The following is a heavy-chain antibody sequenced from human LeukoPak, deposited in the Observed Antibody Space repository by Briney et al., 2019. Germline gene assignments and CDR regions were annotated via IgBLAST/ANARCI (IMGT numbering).Heavy chain of an antibody. V-gene: IGHV3-21*01. J-gene: IGHJ6*03. CDR3: ARVAAGATIHNYYYSYMDV. Sequence: GGSLRLSCAASGFAFSTYSISWVRQAPGKGLEWVSSITSTSTYIHYADSVRGRFTISRDNAENSLYLQVNGLRAEDTAVYYCARVAAGATIHNYYYSYMDVWGKGTTVTVSS. CDR2: ITSTSTYI. CDR1: GFAFSTYS. D-gene: IGHD5-12*01.